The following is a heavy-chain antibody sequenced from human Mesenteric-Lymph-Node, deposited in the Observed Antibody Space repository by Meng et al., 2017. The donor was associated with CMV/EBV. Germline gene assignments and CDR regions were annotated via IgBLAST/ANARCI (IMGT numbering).Heavy chain of an antibody. J-gene: IGHJ4*02. V-gene: IGHV3-74*01. D-gene: IGHD6-13*01. Sequence: GESLKISCAASGFTFSSYWMHWVRQAPGKGLVWVSRINVDGSRTTYADSVKGRFTIARDNAKNTLYLQMNSLRDDDTAVYFCVRDYDKPAAAYGDNWGQGTLVTVSS. CDR2: INVDGSRT. CDR3: VRDYDKPAAAYGDN. CDR1: GFTFSSYW.